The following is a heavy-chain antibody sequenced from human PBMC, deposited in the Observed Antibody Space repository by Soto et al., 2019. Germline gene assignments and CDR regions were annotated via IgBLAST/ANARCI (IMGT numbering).Heavy chain of an antibody. J-gene: IGHJ6*04. CDR2: INHSGST. Sequence: PSETLSLTCSVYGGSFSGYYWSWIRQPPGKGLEWIGEINHSGSTNYNPSLKSRVTISVHTSKSQFSLKLSSVTAADTAVYYCARARKGSGSDYYYHYGMDVWGKGTTVTVSS. CDR1: GGSFSGYY. CDR3: ARARKGSGSDYYYHYGMDV. D-gene: IGHD3-3*01. V-gene: IGHV4-34*01.